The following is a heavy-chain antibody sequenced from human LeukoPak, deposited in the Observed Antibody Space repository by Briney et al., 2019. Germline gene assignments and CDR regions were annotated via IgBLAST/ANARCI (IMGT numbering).Heavy chain of an antibody. Sequence: GRSLGLSCAASGFTFSSYGMHWVRQAPGKGLEWVAVIWYDGSNKYYADSVKGRFTISRDNSKNTLYLQMNSLRAEDTAVYYCARDRYSYGSRDFDYWGQGTLVTVSS. CDR2: IWYDGSNK. D-gene: IGHD5-18*01. CDR3: ARDRYSYGSRDFDY. J-gene: IGHJ4*02. CDR1: GFTFSSYG. V-gene: IGHV3-33*01.